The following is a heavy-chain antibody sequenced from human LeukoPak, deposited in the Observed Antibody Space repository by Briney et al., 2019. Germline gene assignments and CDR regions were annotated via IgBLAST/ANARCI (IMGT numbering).Heavy chain of an antibody. CDR2: INYDGTST. CDR3: AREANTAFDY. D-gene: IGHD2/OR15-2a*01. CDR1: GFTFGSYW. J-gene: IGHJ4*02. Sequence: GGSLRLSCVASGFTFGSYWMHWVRQAPGKGLVWVSRINYDGTSTTYADSVKGRFTVSRDNGKRTVSLQINSLRPDDTAVYYCAREANTAFDYWGQGTLVTVSS. V-gene: IGHV3-74*01.